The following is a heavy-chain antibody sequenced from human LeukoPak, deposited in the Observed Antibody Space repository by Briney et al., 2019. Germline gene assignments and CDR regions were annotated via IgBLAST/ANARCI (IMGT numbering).Heavy chain of an antibody. V-gene: IGHV3-23*01. CDR1: GFTVSSNY. CDR3: AKASGGATSRWFDP. CDR2: ISGSGGST. D-gene: IGHD1-26*01. J-gene: IGHJ5*02. Sequence: GGSLRLSCAASGFTVSSNYMSWVRQAPGKGLEWVSAISGSGGSTYYADSVKGRFTISRDNSKNTLYLQMNSLRAEDTAVYYCAKASGGATSRWFDPWGQGTLVTVSS.